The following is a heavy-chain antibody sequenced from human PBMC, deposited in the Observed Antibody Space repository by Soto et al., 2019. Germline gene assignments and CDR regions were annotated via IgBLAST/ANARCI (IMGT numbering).Heavy chain of an antibody. V-gene: IGHV3-11*01. J-gene: IGHJ4*02. CDR2: ISSSSATV. CDR1: GFTLSDYY. Sequence: QVQLVESGGGLVEPGGSLRLSCAASGFTLSDYYMSWVRQAPGKGLEWLSYISSSSATVYYVDSVKGRFTTSRDNAKNSLYLQMDSLRVEDTAVYYCARDGVLATGPMYYWGQGAQVTVSS. CDR3: ARDGVLATGPMYY. D-gene: IGHD5-12*01.